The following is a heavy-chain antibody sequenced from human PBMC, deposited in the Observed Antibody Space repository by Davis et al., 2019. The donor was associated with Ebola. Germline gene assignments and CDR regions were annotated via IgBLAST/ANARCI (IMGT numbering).Heavy chain of an antibody. Sequence: GESLKISCAASGFTFSSYAMSWVRQAPGKGLEWVSAISGSGGSTYYADSVKGRFTISRDNSKNTLYLQMNSLRAEDTAVYYCAKGEVLWFGELSSFDYWGQGTLVTVSS. D-gene: IGHD3-10*01. CDR3: AKGEVLWFGELSSFDY. J-gene: IGHJ4*02. CDR1: GFTFSSYA. CDR2: ISGSGGST. V-gene: IGHV3-23*01.